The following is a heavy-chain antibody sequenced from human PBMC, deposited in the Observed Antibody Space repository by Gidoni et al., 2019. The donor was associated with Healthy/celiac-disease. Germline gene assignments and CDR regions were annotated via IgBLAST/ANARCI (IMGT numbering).Heavy chain of an antibody. V-gene: IGHV4-39*02. CDR1: GSSISSSSYY. CDR2: IYYSGST. Sequence: QLQLQESGPGLVKPSEPLSLTCTVSGSSISSSSYYWGWIRQPPGKGLEWIGSIYYSGSTYYNPSHKSRVTISVDTAKNQFSLKLSSVTAADTAVYYCARDDYYDSSGYYGPFGYWGQGTLVTVSS. D-gene: IGHD3-22*01. J-gene: IGHJ4*02. CDR3: ARDDYYDSSGYYGPFGY.